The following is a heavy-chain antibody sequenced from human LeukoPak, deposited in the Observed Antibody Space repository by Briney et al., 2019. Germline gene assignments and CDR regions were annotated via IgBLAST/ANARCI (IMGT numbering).Heavy chain of an antibody. CDR2: INPDSGGT. CDR3: ARGAVADFGFDI. Sequence: ASVKVSCKASRYTFTGYYMHWVRQAPGQGLEWMGRINPDSGGTNYAQKFQGRVTMTRDTSSNTAYMELSRLRSDDTAVYYCARGAVADFGFDIWGQGTMVTVSA. CDR1: RYTFTGYY. D-gene: IGHD6-19*01. V-gene: IGHV1-2*06. J-gene: IGHJ3*02.